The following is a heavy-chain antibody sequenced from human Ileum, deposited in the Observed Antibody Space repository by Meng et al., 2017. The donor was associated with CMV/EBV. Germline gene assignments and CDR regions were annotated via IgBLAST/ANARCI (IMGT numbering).Heavy chain of an antibody. CDR1: GVAISNYY. D-gene: IGHD3-10*01. Sequence: GLRQVTEPSLVTSPETLSLTCTVAGVAISNYYWTWIRQPAVKGLGFIGRVHFPGGIDYNPSLMSRVTMSVDTSRNQLSLNVKSVTAADTAVYYCARAAARGVPVDYWGQGILVTVSS. V-gene: IGHV4-4*07. CDR2: VHFPGGI. J-gene: IGHJ4*02. CDR3: ARAAARGVPVDY.